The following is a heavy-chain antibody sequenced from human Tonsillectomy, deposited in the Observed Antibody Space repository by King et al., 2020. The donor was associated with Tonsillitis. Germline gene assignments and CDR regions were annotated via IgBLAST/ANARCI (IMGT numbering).Heavy chain of an antibody. CDR2: INSDGSST. V-gene: IGHV3-74*01. CDR3: ARFYAPDAVDI. J-gene: IGHJ3*02. CDR1: GFTFSSYW. D-gene: IGHD2/OR15-2a*01. Sequence: VQLVESGGGLVQPGGSLRLSCAASGFTFSSYWMHWVRQAPGKGLVWVSRINSDGSSTSYADSVKGRFTISRDNANNTLYLQINSLRADDTAVYYCARFYAPDAVDIWGQGTVVTVSS.